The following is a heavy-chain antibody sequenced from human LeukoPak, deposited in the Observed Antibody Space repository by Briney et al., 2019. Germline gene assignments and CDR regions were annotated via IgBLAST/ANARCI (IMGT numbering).Heavy chain of an antibody. CDR3: ARHRSTDPSSVAY. Sequence: SETLSLTCTVSGYSISSGYYWGWIRQPPGKGLEWIGSIYHSGSTYYNPSLKSRVTISVDTSKNQFSLKLSSVTAADTAVYYCARHRSTDPSSVAYWGQGTLVSVSS. V-gene: IGHV4-38-2*02. CDR2: IYHSGST. CDR1: GYSISSGYY. J-gene: IGHJ4*02. D-gene: IGHD4-17*01.